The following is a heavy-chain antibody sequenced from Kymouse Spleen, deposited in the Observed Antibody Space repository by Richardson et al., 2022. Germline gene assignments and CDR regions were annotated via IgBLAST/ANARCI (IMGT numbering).Heavy chain of an antibody. Sequence: QVQLVESGGGVVQPGRSLRLSCAASGFTFSSYGMHWVRQAPGKGLEWVAVIWYDGSNKYYADSVKGRFTISRDNSKNTLYLQMNSLRAEDTAVYYCARYYDILTGYYNYGMDVWGQGTTVTVSS. CDR3: ARYYDILTGYYNYGMDV. CDR2: IWYDGSNK. J-gene: IGHJ6*02. V-gene: IGHV3-33*01. D-gene: IGHD3-9*01. CDR1: GFTFSSYG.